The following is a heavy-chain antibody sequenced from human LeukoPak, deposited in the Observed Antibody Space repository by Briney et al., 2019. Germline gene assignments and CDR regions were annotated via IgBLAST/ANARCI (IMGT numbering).Heavy chain of an antibody. J-gene: IGHJ4*02. V-gene: IGHV3-48*03. CDR1: GFTFSSYE. Sequence: PGGSLRLSCAASGFTFSSYEMNWVRQAPGEGLEWVSYTSISGNSIYYADSVEGRVTISRDNAKTSLFLQMHSLRVEDTAVYYCARATFIVGTTLMAFAHWGQGTLVTVSA. CDR3: ARATFIVGTTLMAFAH. D-gene: IGHD1-26*01. CDR2: TSISGNSI.